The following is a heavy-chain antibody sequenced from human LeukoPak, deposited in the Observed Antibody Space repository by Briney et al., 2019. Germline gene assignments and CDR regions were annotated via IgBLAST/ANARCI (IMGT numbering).Heavy chain of an antibody. CDR2: INPNSGGT. D-gene: IGHD3-22*01. CDR3: ARGLGTNYYDSSGYYPYYFDY. J-gene: IGHJ4*02. V-gene: IGHV1-2*02. CDR1: GYTFTGYY. Sequence: ASVKVSCKASGYTFTGYYMHWVRQAPGQGLEWMGWINPNSGGTNYAQKFQGRVTMTRDTSISTAYMELSRLRSDDTAVYYCARGLGTNYYDSSGYYPYYFDYWGQGTLVTVSS.